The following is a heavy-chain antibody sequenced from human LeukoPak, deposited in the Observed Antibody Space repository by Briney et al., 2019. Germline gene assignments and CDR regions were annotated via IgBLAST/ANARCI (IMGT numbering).Heavy chain of an antibody. Sequence: PSETLSLTCTVSGGSVSSGSYYWSWIRQPPGKGLEWLGYIYYSGTTNYNPSLKSRVTISVDTSKNQFSLKLSSVTAADTAVYYCARGASSTQELYYYYYGMDVRGQGTTVTVSS. CDR1: GGSVSSGSYY. CDR2: IYYSGTT. J-gene: IGHJ6*02. V-gene: IGHV4-61*01. CDR3: ARGASSTQELYYYYYGMDV. D-gene: IGHD2-2*01.